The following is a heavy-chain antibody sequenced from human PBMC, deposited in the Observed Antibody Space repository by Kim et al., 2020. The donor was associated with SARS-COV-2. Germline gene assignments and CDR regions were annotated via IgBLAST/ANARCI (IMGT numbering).Heavy chain of an antibody. CDR2: GTA. J-gene: IGHJ3*02. CDR3: ARNFDRFDI. V-gene: IGHV1-69*01. Sequence: GTANYAPKFQGRVTITADESTSTAYMGLSSLGSEDTAVYYCARNFDRFDIWGQGTMVTVSS.